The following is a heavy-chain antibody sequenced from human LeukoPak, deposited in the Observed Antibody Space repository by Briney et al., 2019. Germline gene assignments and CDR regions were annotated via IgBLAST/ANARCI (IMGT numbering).Heavy chain of an antibody. CDR2: INPNSGGT. D-gene: IGHD2-8*01. CDR1: GYTFTGYY. V-gene: IGHV1-2*02. CDR3: ARVGCTNGVCTNWFDP. Sequence: ASVKVSCKASGYTFTGYYMHWVRQAPGQGLEWMGLINPNSGGTNYAQKFQGRVTMTRDTSISTAYMELSRLRSDDTAVYYCARVGCTNGVCTNWFDPWGQGTLVTVSS. J-gene: IGHJ5*02.